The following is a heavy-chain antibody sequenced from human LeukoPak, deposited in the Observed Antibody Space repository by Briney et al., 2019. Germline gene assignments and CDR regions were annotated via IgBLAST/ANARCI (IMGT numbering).Heavy chain of an antibody. CDR1: GLSFNSCG. J-gene: IGHJ4*02. D-gene: IGHD3-22*01. CDR3: ARLIPENYYDSSGYNDY. CDR2: ISSDGSNK. V-gene: IGHV3-30*03. Sequence: GRSLRLSCAASGLSFNSCGMHWVRQAPGKGLEWVAVISSDGSNKYYADSVKGRFTISRDNSKNTLYLQMNSLRAEDTAVYYCARLIPENYYDSSGYNDYWGQGTLVTVSS.